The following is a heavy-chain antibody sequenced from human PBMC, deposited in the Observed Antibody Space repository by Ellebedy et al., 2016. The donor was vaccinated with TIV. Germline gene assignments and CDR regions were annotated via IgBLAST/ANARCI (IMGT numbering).Heavy chain of an antibody. D-gene: IGHD5-24*01. J-gene: IGHJ4*02. Sequence: GGSLRLXCAASGFTFSNYNMNWVRQAPGKGLEWVSYISYDSSTTYFADSVKGRFTISRDNAKNSLYLQMNSLRAEDTAVYFCARHHRRDGYKTFDYWGQGTLVTVSS. CDR3: ARHHRRDGYKTFDY. CDR1: GFTFSNYN. CDR2: ISYDSSTT. V-gene: IGHV3-48*01.